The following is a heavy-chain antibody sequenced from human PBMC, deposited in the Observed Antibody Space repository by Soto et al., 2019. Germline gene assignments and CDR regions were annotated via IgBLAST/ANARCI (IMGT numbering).Heavy chain of an antibody. CDR2: ISGSGAGT. V-gene: IGHV3-23*01. CDR3: AKGDWNPNWFDP. Sequence: GGSLRLSCAASGLTFSSSAMSWVRQAPGKGLEWVSSISGSGAGTYYADSVKGRFTISRDNSKNALYLQMNSLRAEDSAVYYCAKGDWNPNWFDPWGQGTLVTVSS. J-gene: IGHJ5*02. D-gene: IGHD1-1*01. CDR1: GLTFSSSA.